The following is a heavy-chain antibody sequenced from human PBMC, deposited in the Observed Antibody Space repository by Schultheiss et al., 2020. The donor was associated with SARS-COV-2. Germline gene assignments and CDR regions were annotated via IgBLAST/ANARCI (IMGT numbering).Heavy chain of an antibody. Sequence: GGSLRLSCAASGFTFSSYAMSWVRQAPRKGLEWVSAISGSGGSTYYADSVKGRFTISRDNSKNTLYLQMNSLRAEDTAVYYCAKTLWLLRYYYYGMDVWGQGTTVTVSS. CDR1: GFTFSSYA. V-gene: IGHV3-23*01. CDR2: ISGSGGST. J-gene: IGHJ6*02. D-gene: IGHD3-22*01. CDR3: AKTLWLLRYYYYGMDV.